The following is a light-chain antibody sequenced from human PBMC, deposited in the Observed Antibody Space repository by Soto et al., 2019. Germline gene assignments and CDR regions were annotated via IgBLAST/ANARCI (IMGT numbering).Light chain of an antibody. CDR3: QHYNSYSEA. Sequence: DIQMTQSPSTLSGSVGDRVTITCRASQTISSWLAWYQQKPGKAPKLLIYKASTLKSGVPSRFSGSGSGTEFTLTISSLQPDDFATYYCQHYNSYSEAFGQRTNEDI. V-gene: IGKV1-5*03. J-gene: IGKJ1*01. CDR2: KAS. CDR1: QTISSW.